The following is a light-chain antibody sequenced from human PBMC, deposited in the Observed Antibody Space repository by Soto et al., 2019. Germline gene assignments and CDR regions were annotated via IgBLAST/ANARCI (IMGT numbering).Light chain of an antibody. V-gene: IGLV2-14*01. Sequence: QSALTQPASVSGSPGQPITISCTGTSSDVGAYNYVSWYQQHPGKAPKLMIYEVSNRPSGVSNRFSGSKSGNTASLTISGLQAEDEADYYCSSYTSSSTVVFGGGTKLTVL. CDR1: SSDVGAYNY. CDR3: SSYTSSSTVV. CDR2: EVS. J-gene: IGLJ2*01.